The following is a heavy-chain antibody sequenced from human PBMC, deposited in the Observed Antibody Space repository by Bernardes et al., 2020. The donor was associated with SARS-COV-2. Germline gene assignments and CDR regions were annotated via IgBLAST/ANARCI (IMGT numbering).Heavy chain of an antibody. Sequence: GGSLRLSCAASGFTFSSYGMHWVRQAPGKGLEWVAVIWYDGSNKYYADSVKGRFTISRDNSKNTLYLQMNSLRAEDTAVYYCARESDYGDGNYYYYGMDVWGQGTTVTVSS. CDR2: IWYDGSNK. D-gene: IGHD4-17*01. V-gene: IGHV3-33*01. J-gene: IGHJ6*02. CDR1: GFTFSSYG. CDR3: ARESDYGDGNYYYYGMDV.